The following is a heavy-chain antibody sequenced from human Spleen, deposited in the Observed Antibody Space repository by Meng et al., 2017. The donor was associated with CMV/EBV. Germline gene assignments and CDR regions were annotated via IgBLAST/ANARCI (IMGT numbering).Heavy chain of an antibody. CDR2: ISSGSTFI. J-gene: IGHJ4*02. D-gene: IGHD6-13*01. CDR1: GFTFSYYS. V-gene: IGHV3-21*01. Sequence: GESLKISCAASGFTFSYYSMNWVRQAPGKGLEWVSTISSGSTFIYYSDSVKGRFTISRDNAKNSLYLQMNSLRADDTAVYYCASLIAAAGRRFDYWGQGTLVTVSS. CDR3: ASLIAAAGRRFDY.